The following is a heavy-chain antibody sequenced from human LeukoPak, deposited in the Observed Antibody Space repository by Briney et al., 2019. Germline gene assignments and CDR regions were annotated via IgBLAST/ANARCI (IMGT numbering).Heavy chain of an antibody. V-gene: IGHV1-69*13. CDR2: IIPIFGTA. CDR1: GGTFSSYA. J-gene: IGHJ4*02. Sequence: SVKVSCKASGGTFSSYAISWVRQAPGQGLEWMGGIIPIFGTANYAQKFQGRVTITADESTSTAYMELSSLRSEDTAVYYCARGKTYYYDSSGYYPDYWGQGTLVTVSS. D-gene: IGHD3-22*01. CDR3: ARGKTYYYDSSGYYPDY.